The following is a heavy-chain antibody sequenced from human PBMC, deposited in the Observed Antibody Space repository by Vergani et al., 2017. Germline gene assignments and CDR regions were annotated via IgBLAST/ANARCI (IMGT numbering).Heavy chain of an antibody. CDR3: ARNCGTNTSSNAGNKYYYYYYLDI. CDR1: GYTFTGYY. V-gene: IGHV1-2*02. Sequence: QVQLVQSVTEVEKPWASVNVSCKVSGYTFTGYYIHWVRQAPGQALEWMGWISPNSGSTNYAQKIQGRVTMTRDTAISTAYMELSRLRSDDTAVYYCARNCGTNTSSNAGNKYYYYYYLDIWGKGTTVTVSS. CDR2: ISPNSGST. D-gene: IGHD1/OR15-1a*01. J-gene: IGHJ6*03.